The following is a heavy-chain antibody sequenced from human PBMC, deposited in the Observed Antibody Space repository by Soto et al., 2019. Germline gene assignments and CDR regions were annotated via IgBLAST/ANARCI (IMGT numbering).Heavy chain of an antibody. D-gene: IGHD3-22*01. Sequence: ASVKVSCKASGGTFSSYAISWVRQAPGQGLEWMGGIIPIFGTANYAQKFQGRVTITADESTSTAYMELSSLRSEDTAVYYCATPGIYDSSGYYYFDYWGQGTLVTVSS. CDR1: GGTFSSYA. CDR2: IIPIFGTA. J-gene: IGHJ4*02. CDR3: ATPGIYDSSGYYYFDY. V-gene: IGHV1-69*13.